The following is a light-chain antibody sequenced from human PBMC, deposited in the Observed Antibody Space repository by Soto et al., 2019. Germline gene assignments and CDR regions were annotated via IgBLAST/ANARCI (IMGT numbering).Light chain of an antibody. J-gene: IGKJ3*01. CDR2: GAS. V-gene: IGKV3-20*01. Sequence: ETVFADPPGPPFFCPGEKAPPSLRARQSVSSSYLAWYQQKPGQAPRLLIYGASSRATGIPDRFSGSGSGTDFTLTISRLEPEDFAVYYCQQYGSSPTTFGPGTKVDIK. CDR3: QQYGSSPTT. CDR1: QSVSSSY.